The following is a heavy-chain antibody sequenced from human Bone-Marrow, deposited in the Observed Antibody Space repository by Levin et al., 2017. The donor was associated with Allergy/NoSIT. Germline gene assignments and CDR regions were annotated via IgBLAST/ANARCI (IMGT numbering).Heavy chain of an antibody. V-gene: IGHV3-23*01. D-gene: IGHD3-16*02. CDR2: ISGGGSNT. CDR1: GFSFDNFA. Sequence: PGESLKISCAASGFSFDNFALTWVRQVPGKGLEWVSTISGGGSNTYYAASVKGRFTVSRDNSKNTLFLQMTALRAEDAAIYYCAKDMNAFGGVVVQFLYFDSWGQGTLVSVSS. CDR3: AKDMNAFGGVVVQFLYFDS. J-gene: IGHJ4*02.